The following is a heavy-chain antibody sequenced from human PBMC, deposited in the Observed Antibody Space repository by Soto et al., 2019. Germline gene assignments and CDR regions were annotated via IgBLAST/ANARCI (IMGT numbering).Heavy chain of an antibody. V-gene: IGHV4-59*01. J-gene: IGHJ4*02. CDR1: GGSISTYY. CDR3: ARLVTYYDFWSGYDY. CDR2: IYDSGSA. Sequence: SETLSLTCTVSGGSISTYYWNRIRQPPGKGLESIGYIYDSGSANYSPSLKSRVTISVDTSKNEFSLKLSSVTAADSAMYYCARLVTYYDFWSGYDYWGQGTLVTVSS. D-gene: IGHD3-3*01.